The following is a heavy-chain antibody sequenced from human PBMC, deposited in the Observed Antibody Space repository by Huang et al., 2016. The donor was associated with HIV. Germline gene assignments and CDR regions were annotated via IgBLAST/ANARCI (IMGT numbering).Heavy chain of an antibody. CDR1: GGSCNNFG. CDR2: ISPSVGTR. CDR3: AKRGGAWGSPYAFDL. V-gene: IGHV1-69*13. J-gene: IGHJ3*01. Sequence: QVQLVQSGAEVRKPGSSVKVSCRASGGSCNNFGINWARQAPGQGLEWSGGISPSVGTRSDAQRLQGRVTVTADETTGVVYMELSSLRSDDTAVYFCAKRGGAWGSPYAFDLWGPGTMVTVSS. D-gene: IGHD3-16*01.